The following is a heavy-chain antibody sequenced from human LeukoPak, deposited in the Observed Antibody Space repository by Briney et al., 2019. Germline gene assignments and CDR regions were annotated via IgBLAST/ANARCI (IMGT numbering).Heavy chain of an antibody. V-gene: IGHV1-46*01. J-gene: IGHJ6*02. D-gene: IGHD4-17*01. CDR2: NNPSGGST. CDR3: ARVLLATVTAEGYYYGMGV. Sequence: ASVKVSCKASGYTFTSYYMHWVRQAPGQGLEWMGINNPSGGSTSYAQKFQGRVTMTRDTSTSTVYMELSSLRSEDTAVYYCARVLLATVTAEGYYYGMGVWGQGTTVTVSS. CDR1: GYTFTSYY.